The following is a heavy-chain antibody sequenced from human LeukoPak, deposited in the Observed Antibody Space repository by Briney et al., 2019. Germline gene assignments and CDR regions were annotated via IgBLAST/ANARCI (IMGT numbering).Heavy chain of an antibody. J-gene: IGHJ4*02. CDR3: ARVFFSIGYGYGPLCDY. Sequence: ASVRVSCKASGYTFTDDYVHWVRQAPGQGLEWMGWISAYNGNTNYAQKLQGRVTMTTDTSTSTAYMELRSLRSDDTAVYYCARVFFSIGYGYGPLCDYWGQGTLVTVSS. D-gene: IGHD5-18*01. CDR2: ISAYNGNT. CDR1: GYTFTDDY. V-gene: IGHV1-18*04.